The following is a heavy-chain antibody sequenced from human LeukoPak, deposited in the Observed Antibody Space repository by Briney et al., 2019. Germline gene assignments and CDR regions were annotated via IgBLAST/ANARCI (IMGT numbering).Heavy chain of an antibody. Sequence: GGSLRLSCAASGFTFSSYEMNWVRQAPGKGLEWVSYISSSGSTIYYADSVKGRFTISRDNSKNTLYLQMNSLRAEDTAVYYCARDQDTAMAFDYWGQGTLVTVSS. CDR3: ARDQDTAMAFDY. CDR1: GFTFSSYE. V-gene: IGHV3-48*03. J-gene: IGHJ4*02. CDR2: ISSSGSTI. D-gene: IGHD5-18*01.